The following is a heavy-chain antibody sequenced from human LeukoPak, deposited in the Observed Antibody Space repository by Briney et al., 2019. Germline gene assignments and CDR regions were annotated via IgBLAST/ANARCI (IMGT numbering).Heavy chain of an antibody. V-gene: IGHV4-59*01. CDR2: IYYSGST. Sequence: SETLSLTCTVSGGSISSYYWSWIRQPPGKGLEWIGYIYYSGSTNYNPSLKSRVTISVDTSKNQFSLKLSSVTAADTAVYYCARFGSGHYDGSGYYEYWGQGTLVTVSS. CDR1: GGSISSYY. J-gene: IGHJ4*02. CDR3: ARFGSGHYDGSGYYEY. D-gene: IGHD3-22*01.